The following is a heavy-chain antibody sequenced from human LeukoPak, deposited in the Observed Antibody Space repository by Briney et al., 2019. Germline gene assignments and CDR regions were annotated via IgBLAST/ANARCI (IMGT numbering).Heavy chain of an antibody. CDR1: GYSISSGYY. Sequence: SETLSLTCSVSGYSISSGYYWGWIRQPPGKGLEWIGNMYHSGSTYCNLFLKSRVTISVDTSKNQFSLNLSSVTAADTAVYYCARDQGSGSYVFDMWGQGTMVTVSS. CDR3: ARDQGSGSYVFDM. J-gene: IGHJ3*02. V-gene: IGHV4-38-2*02. CDR2: MYHSGST. D-gene: IGHD1-26*01.